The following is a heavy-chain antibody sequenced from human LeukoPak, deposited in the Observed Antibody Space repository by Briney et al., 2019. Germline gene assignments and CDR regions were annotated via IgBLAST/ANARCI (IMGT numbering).Heavy chain of an antibody. CDR3: ARDIPYYDSSGYQVRNYFDY. CDR1: GYIFTNYD. Sequence: GASVKVSCQASGYIFTNYDISWVRQAPGQGLEWMGGIIPIFGTANYAQKFQGRVTITADESTSTAYMELSSLRSEDTAVYYCARDIPYYDSSGYQVRNYFDYWGQGTLVTVSS. CDR2: IIPIFGTA. D-gene: IGHD3-22*01. V-gene: IGHV1-69*13. J-gene: IGHJ4*02.